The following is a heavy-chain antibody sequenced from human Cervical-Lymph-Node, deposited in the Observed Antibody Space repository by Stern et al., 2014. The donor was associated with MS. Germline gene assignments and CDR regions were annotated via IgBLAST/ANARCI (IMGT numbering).Heavy chain of an antibody. CDR1: GYTFTRNG. V-gene: IGHV1-18*01. Sequence: VQLVQSGAEVKKPGASVKVSCKTSGYTFTRNGLSWVRQAPGQGLEWMGWISGYDGGADYAQKFHDRVTMTTDTSTRTVYMELRSLRSDDTAVYYCARGPYSNTSAYYSLDYWGQGTLVTVSS. CDR2: ISGYDGGA. J-gene: IGHJ4*02. CDR3: ARGPYSNTSAYYSLDY. D-gene: IGHD3-22*01.